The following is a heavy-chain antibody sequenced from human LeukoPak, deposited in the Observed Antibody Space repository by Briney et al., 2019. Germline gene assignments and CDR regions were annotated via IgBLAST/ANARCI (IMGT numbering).Heavy chain of an antibody. J-gene: IGHJ4*02. Sequence: GGSLRLSCAASGFTFSRCWMSWVRQAPGKGPEWVANIKEDGSERYQVDSVKGRFAISRDNAKDSLYLQMNSLRAEDTAIYYCARSAYWTFDYLGQGALVTVSS. D-gene: IGHD2-8*02. CDR2: IKEDGSER. CDR1: GFTFSRCW. CDR3: ARSAYWTFDY. V-gene: IGHV3-7*01.